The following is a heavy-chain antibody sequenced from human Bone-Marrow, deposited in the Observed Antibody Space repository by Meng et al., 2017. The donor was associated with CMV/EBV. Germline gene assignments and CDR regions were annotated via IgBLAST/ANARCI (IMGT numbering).Heavy chain of an antibody. CDR2: INPNSGGT. D-gene: IGHD4-17*01. Sequence: ASVKVSCKASGYTFTGYYMHWVRQAPGQGLEWMGWINPNSGGTNYAQKFQGRVTMTRDTSISTAYMELSRLRSDDTAVYYRARDRPLPPTACDAFDIWGQGTMVTVSS. CDR3: ARDRPLPPTACDAFDI. V-gene: IGHV1-2*02. CDR1: GYTFTGYY. J-gene: IGHJ3*02.